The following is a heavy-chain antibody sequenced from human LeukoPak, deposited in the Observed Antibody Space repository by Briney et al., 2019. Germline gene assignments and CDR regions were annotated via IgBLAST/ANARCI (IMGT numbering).Heavy chain of an antibody. J-gene: IGHJ4*02. CDR3: ARVHLERFLEWLLYGDY. V-gene: IGHV1-18*01. D-gene: IGHD3-3*01. Sequence: ASVKVSCTASGYTFTSYGIRWVRQAPGQGLEWMGWISAYNGNTNYAQKLQGRVTMTTDTSTSTAYMELRSLRSDDTAVYYCARVHLERFLEWLLYGDYWGQGTLVTVSS. CDR1: GYTFTSYG. CDR2: ISAYNGNT.